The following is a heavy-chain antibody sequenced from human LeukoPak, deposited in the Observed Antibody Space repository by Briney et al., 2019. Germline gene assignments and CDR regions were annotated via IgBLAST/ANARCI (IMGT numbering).Heavy chain of an antibody. V-gene: IGHV3-48*02. J-gene: IGHJ4*02. D-gene: IGHD6-19*01. CDR3: ARDLIAVAFDY. CDR1: GFTFSSYS. Sequence: GGSLRLSCAASGFTFSSYSMNWVRQAPGKGLEWVSYISSSSSTIYYADSVKGRFTISRDNAKNSPYLQMNSLRDEDTAVYYCARDLIAVAFDYWGQGTLVTVSS. CDR2: ISSSSSTI.